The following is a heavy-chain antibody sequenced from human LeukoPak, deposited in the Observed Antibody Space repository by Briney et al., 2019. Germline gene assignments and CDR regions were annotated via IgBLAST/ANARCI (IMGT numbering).Heavy chain of an antibody. V-gene: IGHV1-3*01. J-gene: IGHJ1*01. CDR2: INAGNGNA. D-gene: IGHD3-22*01. CDR1: GYTFTSYG. Sequence: VASVRVSCKASGYTFTSYGISWVRQAPGQRLEWMAWINAGNGNAKYSQKFQGRVTITRDTSASTAYMELSSLRSEDTAVYYCARVPLYDSNDYYYPHWGQGTVVTVSS. CDR3: ARVPLYDSNDYYYPH.